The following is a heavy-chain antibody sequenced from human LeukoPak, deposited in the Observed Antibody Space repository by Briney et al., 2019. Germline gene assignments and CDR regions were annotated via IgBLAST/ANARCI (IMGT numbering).Heavy chain of an antibody. CDR3: ARVDTAMVTIGGFDY. V-gene: IGHV1-69*01. J-gene: IGHJ4*02. D-gene: IGHD5-18*01. CDR2: IIPIFGTA. Sequence: SVKVSCKASGGTFSSYAISWVRQAPGQGLEWMGVIIPIFGTANYAQKFQGRVTITADESTSTAYMELSSLRSEDTAVYYCARVDTAMVTIGGFDYWGQGTLVTVSS. CDR1: GGTFSSYA.